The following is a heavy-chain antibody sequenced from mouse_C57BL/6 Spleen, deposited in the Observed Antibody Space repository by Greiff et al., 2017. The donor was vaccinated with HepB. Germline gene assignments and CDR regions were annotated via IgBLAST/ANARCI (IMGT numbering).Heavy chain of an antibody. V-gene: IGHV1-50*01. J-gene: IGHJ4*01. CDR2: IDPSDSYT. CDR1: GYTFTSYW. Sequence: QVQLKQPGAELVKPGASVKLSCKASGYTFTSYWMQWVKQRPGQGLEWIGEIDPSDSYTNYNQKFKGKATLTVDTSSSTAYMQLSSLTSEDSAVYYCARRAQATDAMDYWGQGTSVTVSS. CDR3: ARRAQATDAMDY. D-gene: IGHD3-2*02.